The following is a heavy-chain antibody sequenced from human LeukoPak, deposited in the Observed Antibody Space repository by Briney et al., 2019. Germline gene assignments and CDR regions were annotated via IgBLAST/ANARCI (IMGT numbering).Heavy chain of an antibody. J-gene: IGHJ3*02. CDR3: ARERASGLGITLDAFDI. V-gene: IGHV1-18*01. D-gene: IGHD7-27*01. CDR1: GYTFTSYG. Sequence: GASVKVSCKASGYTFTSYGISWVRQAPGQGLEWMGWISAYNGNTNYAQKLQGRVTMTTDTSTSTAYMELRSLRSEDTAVYYCARERASGLGITLDAFDIWGQGTMVTVSS. CDR2: ISAYNGNT.